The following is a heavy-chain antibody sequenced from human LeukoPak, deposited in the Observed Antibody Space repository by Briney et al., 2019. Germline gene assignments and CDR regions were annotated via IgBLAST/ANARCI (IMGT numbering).Heavy chain of an antibody. V-gene: IGHV3-48*02. J-gene: IGHJ6*02. Sequence: PGGSLRLSCAASGFTFTTYTMNWVRQAPGKGLEWVSFISSSGATVYYADSVKGRFTISRDNAKNSLFLQMSSLRDEDTAVYYCATLARPVYSDYDSTGVWGQGTTVTVSS. CDR3: ATLARPVYSDYDSTGV. CDR2: ISSSGATV. CDR1: GFTFTTYT. D-gene: IGHD5-12*01.